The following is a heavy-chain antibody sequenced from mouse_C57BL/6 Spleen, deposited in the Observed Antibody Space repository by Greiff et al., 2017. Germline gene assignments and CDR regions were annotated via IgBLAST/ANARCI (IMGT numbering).Heavy chain of an antibody. CDR3: ARHEDGGAQAYFDY. Sequence: QVQLQQSGAELVKPGASVKLSCKASGYTFTEYTIHWVKQRSGQGLEWIGWFYPGSGSIKYNEKFKDKATLTADKSSSTVYELSRLTSEDSAVYFCARHEDGGAQAYFDYWGQGTTLTVSS. CDR2: FYPGSGSI. D-gene: IGHD3-2*02. J-gene: IGHJ2*01. CDR1: GYTFTEYT. V-gene: IGHV1-62-2*01.